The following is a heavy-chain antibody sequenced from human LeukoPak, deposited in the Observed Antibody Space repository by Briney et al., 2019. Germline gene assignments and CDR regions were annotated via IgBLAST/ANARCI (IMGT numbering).Heavy chain of an antibody. D-gene: IGHD3-22*01. CDR2: ISGRGGST. CDR1: VFTFSSYA. V-gene: IGHV3-23*01. CDR3: AKCHRGYYYDSSGYLTYYFDY. Sequence: PGGSLRLSCAASVFTFSSYAMSWVRQATGNGLEWLSAISGRGGSTYYADSVKGRFTKTRDNSKNTLYLQMNSLRAEDTAVYYCAKCHRGYYYDSSGYLTYYFDYWGQGTLVTVSS. J-gene: IGHJ4*02.